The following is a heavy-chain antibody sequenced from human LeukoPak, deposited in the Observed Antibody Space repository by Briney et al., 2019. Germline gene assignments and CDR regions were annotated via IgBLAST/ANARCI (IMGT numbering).Heavy chain of an antibody. CDR1: GRSFSGYY. Sequence: SETLSLTCAVYGRSFSGYYWSWIRQPPGKGLEWIGEINHSGSTNYNPSLKSRVTISVDTSKNQFSLKLSSVTAADTAVYYCARRGVLWFGELFYYGMDVWGQGTTVTVSS. D-gene: IGHD3-10*01. V-gene: IGHV4-34*01. J-gene: IGHJ6*02. CDR2: INHSGST. CDR3: ARRGVLWFGELFYYGMDV.